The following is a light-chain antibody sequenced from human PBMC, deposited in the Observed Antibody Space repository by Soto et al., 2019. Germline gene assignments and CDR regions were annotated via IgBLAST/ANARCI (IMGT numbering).Light chain of an antibody. J-gene: IGKJ2*01. CDR3: QQSYRSPYT. CDR2: AAT. Sequence: IQLTQSPSSLSASVGDRVTVTCRASQSINIYLNWYQQKPVKAPTLLIYAATSLQSGVPSRFRGGGSRTDFTLTISSLQTEDFATYYCQQSYRSPYTFGQGTKLEI. CDR1: QSINIY. V-gene: IGKV1-39*01.